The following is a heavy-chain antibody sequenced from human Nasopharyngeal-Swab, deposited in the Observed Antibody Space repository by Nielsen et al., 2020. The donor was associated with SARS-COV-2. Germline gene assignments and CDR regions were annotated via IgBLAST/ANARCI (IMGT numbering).Heavy chain of an antibody. CDR1: GYTFTSYD. D-gene: IGHD2-2*01. CDR2: MNPNSGNT. J-gene: IGHJ6*02. CDR3: ARAVVPAATLGMDV. Sequence: ASVKVSCKASGYTFTSYDINWVRQATGQGLEWMGWMNPNSGNTGYAQKFQGRVTMTRNTSISTAYMELSSLRSEDTAVYYCARAVVPAATLGMDVWGQGTTVTVSS. V-gene: IGHV1-8*01.